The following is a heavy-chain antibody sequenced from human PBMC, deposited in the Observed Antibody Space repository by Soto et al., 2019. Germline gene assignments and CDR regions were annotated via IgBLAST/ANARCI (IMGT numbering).Heavy chain of an antibody. CDR3: VKSAHPVVVTLYYFDS. CDR1: GFNFNNYA. Sequence: QVHLVESGGGVVQPGRSLRLSCAASGFNFNNYAMHWVRQAPGKGLEWVTLISDDGSKEYFADSVKGRFTVSRDNSKNTLFLQMNTLKTEDTAVYYCVKSAHPVVVTLYYFDSWGQGTLVTVSS. CDR2: ISDDGSKE. D-gene: IGHD2-21*01. J-gene: IGHJ4*02. V-gene: IGHV3-30*18.